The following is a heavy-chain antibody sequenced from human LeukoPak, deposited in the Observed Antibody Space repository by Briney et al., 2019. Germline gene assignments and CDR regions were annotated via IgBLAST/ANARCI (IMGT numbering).Heavy chain of an antibody. V-gene: IGHV3-21*01. CDR3: ARDGIADDFDY. D-gene: IGHD6-13*01. Sequence: GGSLRLSCAASGFTFSSYSMNWVRQAPGKGLEWVSSTSSSSSYIYYADSVKGRFTISRDNAKNSLYLQMNSLRAEDTAVYYCARDGIADDFDYWGQGTLVTVSS. J-gene: IGHJ4*02. CDR2: TSSSSSYI. CDR1: GFTFSSYS.